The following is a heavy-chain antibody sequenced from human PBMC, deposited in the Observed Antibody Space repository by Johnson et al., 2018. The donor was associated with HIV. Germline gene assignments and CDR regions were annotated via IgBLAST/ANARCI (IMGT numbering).Heavy chain of an antibody. CDR2: IKSKTDGGTT. V-gene: IGHV3-15*01. D-gene: IGHD5-18*01. Sequence: VQLVESGGGLVKHGGSLRLSCAASGFTFNNAWMSWVRQAPGKGLEWVGRIKSKTDGGTTDYADSVKGRFTISRDNSKNTLYLQMNSLIAEDTAVYYWARDRGGYSYGYDSDAFDIWGQGTMVTVSS. CDR1: GFTFNNAW. CDR3: ARDRGGYSYGYDSDAFDI. J-gene: IGHJ3*02.